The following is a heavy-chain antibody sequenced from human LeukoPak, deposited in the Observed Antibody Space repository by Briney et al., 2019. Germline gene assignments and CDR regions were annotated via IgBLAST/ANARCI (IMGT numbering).Heavy chain of an antibody. Sequence: AASVKVSCKASGGTFSSYAISWVRQAPGQGLEWMGRIIPILGIANYAQKFQGRVTITADKSTSTAYMELSSLRSEDTAVYYCARDTAVAGRRYYFDFWGQGTLVTVSS. J-gene: IGHJ4*02. CDR3: ARDTAVAGRRYYFDF. V-gene: IGHV1-69*04. CDR2: IIPILGIA. D-gene: IGHD6-19*01. CDR1: GGTFSSYA.